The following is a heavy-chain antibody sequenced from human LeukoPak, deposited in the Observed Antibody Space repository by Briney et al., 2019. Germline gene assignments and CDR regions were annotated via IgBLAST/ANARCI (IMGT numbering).Heavy chain of an antibody. CDR3: ARGPQGPEDDAFDI. J-gene: IGHJ3*02. CDR1: GYTFTNYD. D-gene: IGHD2-2*01. CDR2: MNPSTGNT. Sequence: GASVKVSCKASGYTFTNYDSNWVRQATGQGLEWLGLMNPSTGNTDYAQKFQGRVTFTRNTSISTAYMDLSSLRSEDTAVYYCARGPQGPEDDAFDIWGQGTLVTVSS. V-gene: IGHV1-8*03.